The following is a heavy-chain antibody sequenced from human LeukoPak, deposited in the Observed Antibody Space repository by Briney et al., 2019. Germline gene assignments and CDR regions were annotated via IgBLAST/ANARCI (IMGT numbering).Heavy chain of an antibody. V-gene: IGHV1-8*01. CDR1: GYTFTSYD. CDR3: AKSRYSGYEGLFDY. D-gene: IGHD5-12*01. J-gene: IGHJ4*02. CDR2: MNPNSGNT. Sequence: ASVKVSCKASGYTFTSYDINWVRQATGQGLEWMGWMNPNSGNTGYAQKFQGRVTMTMNTSISTAYMELSSLRAEDTAVYYCAKSRYSGYEGLFDYWGQGTLVTVSS.